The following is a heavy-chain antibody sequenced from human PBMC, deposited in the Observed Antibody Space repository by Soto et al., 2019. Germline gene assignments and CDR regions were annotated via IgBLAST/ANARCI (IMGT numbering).Heavy chain of an antibody. CDR2: IYYSGST. D-gene: IGHD3-3*01. Sequence: SETLSLTCTVSGGSISSYYWSWIRQPPGKGLECIGYIYYSGSTNYNPSLKSRVTISVDTSKNQFSLKLSSVTAADTAVYYCARVSDFWSGYYTPPRYNWFDPWGQGTLVTVSS. V-gene: IGHV4-59*01. CDR1: GGSISSYY. CDR3: ARVSDFWSGYYTPPRYNWFDP. J-gene: IGHJ5*02.